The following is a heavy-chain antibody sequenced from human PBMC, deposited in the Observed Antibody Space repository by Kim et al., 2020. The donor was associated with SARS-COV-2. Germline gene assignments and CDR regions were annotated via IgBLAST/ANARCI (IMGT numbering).Heavy chain of an antibody. V-gene: IGHV1-58*01. CDR1: GFTFTSSA. D-gene: IGHD2-15*01. CDR3: AARVVTTYYYYGMDV. CDR2: IVVGSGNT. J-gene: IGHJ6*02. Sequence: SVKVSCKASGFTFTSSAVQWVRQARGQRLEWIGWIVVGSGNTNYAQKFQERVTITRDMSTSTAYMELSSLRSEDTAVYYCAARVVTTYYYYGMDVWGQGTTVTVSS.